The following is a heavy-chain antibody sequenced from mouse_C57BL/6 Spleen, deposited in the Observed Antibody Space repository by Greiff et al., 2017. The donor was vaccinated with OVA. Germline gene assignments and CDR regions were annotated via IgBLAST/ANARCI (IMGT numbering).Heavy chain of an antibody. Sequence: EVKLMESGGGLVQPGGSLKLSCAASGFTFSDYYMYWVRQTPEKRLEWVAYISNGGGSTYYPDTVKGRFTISRDNAKNTLYLQMSRLKSEDTAMYYCARGLTGSYFDVWGTGTTVTVSS. J-gene: IGHJ1*03. D-gene: IGHD4-1*01. CDR1: GFTFSDYY. V-gene: IGHV5-12*01. CDR2: ISNGGGST. CDR3: ARGLTGSYFDV.